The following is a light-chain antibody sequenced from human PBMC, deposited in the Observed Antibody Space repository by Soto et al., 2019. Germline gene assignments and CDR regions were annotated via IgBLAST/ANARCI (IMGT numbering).Light chain of an antibody. J-gene: IGLJ1*01. CDR2: EGT. V-gene: IGLV2-23*01. CDR3: SSYAENNIFV. CDR1: SSDVGSYNL. Sequence: QSALTQPASVSGSPGQAITISCTGTSSDVGSYNLVTWYQQHPGKAPKVMIYEGTKRPSGVSDRFSGSKSGNTASLTISSLQAEDEANYYCSSYAENNIFVFGTGTKVTVL.